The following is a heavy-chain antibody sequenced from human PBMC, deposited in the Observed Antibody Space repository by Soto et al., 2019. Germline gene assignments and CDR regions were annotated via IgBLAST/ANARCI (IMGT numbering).Heavy chain of an antibody. J-gene: IGHJ5*02. Sequence: GGSLRLSCAASGFTVSSNYMSWVRQAPGKGLEWVSVIYSGGSTYYADSVKGRFTISRDNSKNTLYLQMNSLRAEDTAVYYCARDHHNYYGSGIYGLWFDPWGQGTLVTVSS. V-gene: IGHV3-66*01. D-gene: IGHD3-10*01. CDR3: ARDHHNYYGSGIYGLWFDP. CDR2: IYSGGST. CDR1: GFTVSSNY.